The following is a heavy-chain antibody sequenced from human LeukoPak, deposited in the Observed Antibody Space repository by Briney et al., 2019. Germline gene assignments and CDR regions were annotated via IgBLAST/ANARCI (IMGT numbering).Heavy chain of an antibody. CDR1: GYTFTSDY. V-gene: IGHV1-46*01. J-gene: IGHJ4*02. D-gene: IGHD6-19*01. Sequence: ASVKVSCKASGYTFTSDYMHWVRQAPGQGLEWMGIINPSGGSTSYAQKFQGRVTMTRDTSTSTVYMELSSLRSEDTAVYYRARINIAVAGPFDYWGQGTLVTVSS. CDR3: ARINIAVAGPFDY. CDR2: INPSGGST.